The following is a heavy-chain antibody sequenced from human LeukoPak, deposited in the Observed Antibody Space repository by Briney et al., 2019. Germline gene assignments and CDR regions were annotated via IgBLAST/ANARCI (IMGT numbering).Heavy chain of an antibody. V-gene: IGHV5-51*01. D-gene: IGHD3-10*01. Sequence: GESLKISCKGSGYGFSSYWIVWVRQMPGKGLEWMGIIYPDDSNTRYSPSFQGQVTISADKSISTAYLQWSSLKASDTAMYFCASLRYGSGFDYWGQGTLVTVSS. CDR2: IYPDDSNT. J-gene: IGHJ4*02. CDR3: ASLRYGSGFDY. CDR1: GYGFSSYW.